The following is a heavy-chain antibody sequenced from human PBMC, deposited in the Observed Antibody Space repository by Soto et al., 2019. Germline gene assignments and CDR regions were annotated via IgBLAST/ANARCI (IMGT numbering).Heavy chain of an antibody. J-gene: IGHJ6*02. D-gene: IGHD4-17*01. CDR1: GFTFSLYE. CDR3: ARDGYGDPYYYYAMDV. CDR2: ISSSGSTI. Sequence: GGSLRLSCAASGFTFSLYEMSWVRQAPGKGLEWISYISSSGSTIYYADSVKGRFTISRDNANNSLFLQMNSLRAEDTAVYYCARDGYGDPYYYYAMDVWGQGITV. V-gene: IGHV3-48*03.